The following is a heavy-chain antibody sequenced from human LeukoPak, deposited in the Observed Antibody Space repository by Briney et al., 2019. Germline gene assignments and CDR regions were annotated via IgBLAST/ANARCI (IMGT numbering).Heavy chain of an antibody. V-gene: IGHV3-23*01. Sequence: GGSLRLSCAASGFTFSSYAMSWVRQAPGKGLEWVSAISGSGGSTYYADSVKGRFTISRDNSKNTLYLQMNSLRAEDTAVYYCAKGRYYYDSSGYYSGVEYFDYWGQGTLVTVSS. CDR2: ISGSGGST. D-gene: IGHD3-22*01. CDR1: GFTFSSYA. J-gene: IGHJ4*02. CDR3: AKGRYYYDSSGYYSGVEYFDY.